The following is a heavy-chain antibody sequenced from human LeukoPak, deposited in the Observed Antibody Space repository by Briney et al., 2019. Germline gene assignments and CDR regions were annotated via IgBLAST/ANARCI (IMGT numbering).Heavy chain of an antibody. D-gene: IGHD2-15*01. V-gene: IGHV3-9*01. Sequence: PGRSLRLSCAASGFTFDDYAMHWVRQAPGKGLEWVSGISWNSGSIGYADSVKGRFTISRDNAKNSLYLQMNSLRAEDTALYYCAKDKGYCSGGSCHRYYFDYWGQGTLVTVSS. CDR3: AKDKGYCSGGSCHRYYFDY. J-gene: IGHJ4*02. CDR1: GFTFDDYA. CDR2: ISWNSGSI.